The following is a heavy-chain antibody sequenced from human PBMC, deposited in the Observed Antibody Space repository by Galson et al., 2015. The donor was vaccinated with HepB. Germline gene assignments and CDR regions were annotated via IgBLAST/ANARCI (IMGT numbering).Heavy chain of an antibody. V-gene: IGHV3-30*18. D-gene: IGHD3-22*01. J-gene: IGHJ6*02. CDR2: ISYEGSNK. Sequence: SLRLSCAASGFTFSSYGMHWVRQAPGKGLEWVAVISYEGSNKYYGDSVKGRLTISRDNSKNTLYLQMNSLRAEDTAVYYCAKGMDEGYYDSSGYYYYAMDVWGQGTTVTVSS. CDR3: AKGMDEGYYDSSGYYYYAMDV. CDR1: GFTFSSYG.